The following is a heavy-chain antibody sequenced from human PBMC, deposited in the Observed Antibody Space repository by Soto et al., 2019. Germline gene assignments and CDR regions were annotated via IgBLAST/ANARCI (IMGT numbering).Heavy chain of an antibody. D-gene: IGHD3-10*01. CDR3: ASGSPNLEYYGSGYGMDV. J-gene: IGHJ6*02. Sequence: GASVKVSCKASGYTFTRYAMQWVRQAPGQRFEWMGWINLGIGNTKYSEKFQGRITITMDTSAGTAYMELRSLTSEDTAIYYCASGSPNLEYYGSGYGMDVWGQGTTVTVS. CDR1: GYTFTRYA. V-gene: IGHV1-3*01. CDR2: INLGIGNT.